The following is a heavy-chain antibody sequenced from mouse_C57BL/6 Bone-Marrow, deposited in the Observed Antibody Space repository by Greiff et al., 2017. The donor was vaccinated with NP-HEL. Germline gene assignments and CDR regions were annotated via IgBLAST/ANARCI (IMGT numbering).Heavy chain of an antibody. CDR3: ARRGSSGSSWFAY. CDR1: GYTFTSYW. CDR2: IHPNSGST. V-gene: IGHV1-64*01. J-gene: IGHJ3*01. D-gene: IGHD3-2*02. Sequence: QVQLKQPGAELVKPGASVKLSCKASGYTFTSYWMHWVKQRPGQGLEWIGMIHPNSGSTNYNEKFKSKATLTVDKSSSTAYMQLSSLTSEDSAVYYCARRGSSGSSWFAYWGQGTLVTVSA.